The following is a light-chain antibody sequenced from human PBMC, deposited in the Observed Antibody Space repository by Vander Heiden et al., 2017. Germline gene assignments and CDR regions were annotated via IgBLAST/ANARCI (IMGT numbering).Light chain of an antibody. Sequence: QSPLTQPASVSGSLGQSFTISSAGTCCYVVGYDSVSWCQQHPVKAPELMIYDATYRPSGVSIRFSGSKSGNTASLTISGLQAEDESDYYCSSYTTSGTRVFGTGTNVTVL. J-gene: IGLJ1*01. CDR3: SSYTTSGTRV. V-gene: IGLV2-14*03. CDR2: DAT. CDR1: CCYVVGYDS.